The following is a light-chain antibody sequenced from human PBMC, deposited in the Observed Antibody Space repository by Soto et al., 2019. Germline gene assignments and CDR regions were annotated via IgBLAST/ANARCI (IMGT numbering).Light chain of an antibody. CDR3: SSHTNSSTYV. J-gene: IGLJ1*01. V-gene: IGLV2-14*01. CDR2: EVS. CDR1: SSDVGGYKY. Sequence: QSALTQPASVSGSPGQSITISCTGTSSDVGGYKYVSWYQHYPGKAPKLIIYEVSNRPSGVSNRFSGSKSGNTASLTISGLQAEDEADYYCSSHTNSSTYVFGTGTKVTVL.